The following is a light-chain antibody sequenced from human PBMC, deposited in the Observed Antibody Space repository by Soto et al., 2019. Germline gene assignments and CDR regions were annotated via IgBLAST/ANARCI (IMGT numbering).Light chain of an antibody. V-gene: IGKV3-11*01. Sequence: EIVLTQSPATLSLSPGERATLSCRASQSVSSYLAWYQQKPGQAPRLLTYDASNRATGIPARFSGSGSGTDFTLTISSLDPEDFAVYYCQQRSNWPPKTFGQGTKVDIK. J-gene: IGKJ1*01. CDR3: QQRSNWPPKT. CDR2: DAS. CDR1: QSVSSY.